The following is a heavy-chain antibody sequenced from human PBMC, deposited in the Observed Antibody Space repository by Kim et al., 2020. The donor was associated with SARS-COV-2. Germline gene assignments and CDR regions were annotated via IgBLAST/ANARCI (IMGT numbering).Heavy chain of an antibody. V-gene: IGHV1-18*04. Sequence: ASVKVSCKACGYMFTSYGFSWVRQAPGQGLEWLGWISARDGNTKYGQKVQGRVIMTTHTSTNTAYMELWSLRSDDTAMYYCARGAYGDVSFDYWGQGTLVTVSS. CDR1: GYMFTSYG. D-gene: IGHD4-17*01. CDR3: ARGAYGDVSFDY. J-gene: IGHJ4*02. CDR2: ISARDGNT.